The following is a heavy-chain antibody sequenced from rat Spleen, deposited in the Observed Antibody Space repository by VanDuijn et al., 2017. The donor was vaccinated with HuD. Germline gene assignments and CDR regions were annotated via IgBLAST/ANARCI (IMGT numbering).Heavy chain of an antibody. J-gene: IGHJ4*01. V-gene: IGHV2-41*01. CDR3: ARDGNNPYVMDA. D-gene: IGHD1-10*01. CDR2: LWNTGGT. Sequence: QVQLKESGPGLVQPSQTLSLTCTVAGFSLTSYNVHWVRQPPGKGLEWMGVLWNTGGTRYHSALKSRLSISKETSKSQVFLKMNSLQTEDTATYYCARDGNNPYVMDAWGQGASVTVSS. CDR1: GFSLTSYN.